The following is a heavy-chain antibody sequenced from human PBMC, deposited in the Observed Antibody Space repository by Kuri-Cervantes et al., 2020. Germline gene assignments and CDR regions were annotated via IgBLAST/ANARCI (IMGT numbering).Heavy chain of an antibody. D-gene: IGHD3-16*01. CDR2: FYYSGST. J-gene: IGHJ3*02. Sequence: SETLSLTCTVSGGSISSYYWSWIRQPPGKGLEWLGYFYYSGSTNYNPSFKSRVTISVDTSKNQFSLKLSSVTAADTAVYYCARDRKRGEAFDIWGQGTMVTVSS. CDR3: ARDRKRGEAFDI. V-gene: IGHV4-59*12. CDR1: GGSISSYY.